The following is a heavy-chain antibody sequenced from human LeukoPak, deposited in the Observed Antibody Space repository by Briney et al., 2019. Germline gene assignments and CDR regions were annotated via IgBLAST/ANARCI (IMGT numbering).Heavy chain of an antibody. Sequence: SETLSFTCTVSGGSISSSSYYWGWIRQPPGKGLEWIGSIYYSGSTYYNPSLKSRVTISVDTSKNQFSLKLSSVTAADTAVYYCARESDFVVSSSFFDYWGQGTLVTVSS. CDR2: IYYSGST. J-gene: IGHJ4*02. CDR1: GGSISSSSYY. V-gene: IGHV4-39*02. CDR3: ARESDFVVSSSFFDY. D-gene: IGHD6-6*01.